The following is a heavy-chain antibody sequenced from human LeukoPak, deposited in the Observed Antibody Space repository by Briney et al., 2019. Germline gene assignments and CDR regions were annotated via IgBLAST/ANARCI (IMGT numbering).Heavy chain of an antibody. CDR1: GYTFTSYG. CDR2: IGAYNGNT. D-gene: IGHD3-22*01. V-gene: IGHV1-18*01. Sequence: ASVKVSCKASGYTFTSYGISWVRQAPGQGLEWMGWIGAYNGNTNYAQKLQGRVTMTTDTSTSTAYMELRSLRSDDTAVYYCAREETNYYDSSGYFYYFDYWGQGTLVTVSS. J-gene: IGHJ4*02. CDR3: AREETNYYDSSGYFYYFDY.